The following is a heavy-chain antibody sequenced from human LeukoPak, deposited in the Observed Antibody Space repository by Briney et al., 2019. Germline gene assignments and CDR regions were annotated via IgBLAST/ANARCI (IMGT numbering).Heavy chain of an antibody. CDR1: GYTFTGYY. Sequence: ASVKVSCKASGYTFTGYYMHWVRQAPGQGLEWMGWINPNSGGTNYAQKFQGRVTMTRDTSISTAYMELSRLRSDDTAVYYCASVRYSGSWGTHGGFDYWGQGTLVTVSS. D-gene: IGHD1-26*01. V-gene: IGHV1-2*02. CDR3: ASVRYSGSWGTHGGFDY. J-gene: IGHJ4*02. CDR2: INPNSGGT.